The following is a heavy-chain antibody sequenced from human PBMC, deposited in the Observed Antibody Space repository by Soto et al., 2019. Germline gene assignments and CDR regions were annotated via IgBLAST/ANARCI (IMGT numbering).Heavy chain of an antibody. CDR2: ISGRGGGT. CDR3: AEGDGGGYCTGGTCYSDY. V-gene: IGHV3-23*01. D-gene: IGHD2-8*02. J-gene: IGHJ4*02. Sequence: VQLLESGGGLVQPGGSLRLSCTASGLTFSSYPMSWVRQAPGKGLEWVSSISGRGGGTDYADSVKGRFTISRDNSKNTLYLRMNSLRAEDTAVHYCAEGDGGGYCTGGTCYSDYWGQGTLVTVSS. CDR1: GLTFSSYP.